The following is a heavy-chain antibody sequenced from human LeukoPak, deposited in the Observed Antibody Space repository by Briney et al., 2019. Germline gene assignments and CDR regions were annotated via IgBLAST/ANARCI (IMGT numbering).Heavy chain of an antibody. Sequence: GGSLRLSCAASGFTFSSYWMSWVRQAPGKGLERVANIKQDGSEKYYVDSVKGRFTISRDNAKNSLYLQMNSLRAEDTAVYYCARVPMTTVTTFPLPYFDYWGQGTLVTVSS. J-gene: IGHJ4*02. V-gene: IGHV3-7*01. CDR1: GFTFSSYW. D-gene: IGHD4-17*01. CDR2: IKQDGSEK. CDR3: ARVPMTTVTTFPLPYFDY.